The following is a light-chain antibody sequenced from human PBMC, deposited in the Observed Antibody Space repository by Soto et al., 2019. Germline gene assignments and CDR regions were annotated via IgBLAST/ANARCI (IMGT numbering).Light chain of an antibody. CDR3: QQRSNWPG. V-gene: IGKV3-11*01. CDR1: QSVSSY. J-gene: IGKJ5*01. Sequence: EIVLTQSPATLSLSPGERATLSCRASQSVSSYLAWYQQKPGQPPRLLIYDASNRATGIPARFSGSGSGTDFTLTLSSLEPEDFAVYYCQQRSNWPGFGQGTRLEIK. CDR2: DAS.